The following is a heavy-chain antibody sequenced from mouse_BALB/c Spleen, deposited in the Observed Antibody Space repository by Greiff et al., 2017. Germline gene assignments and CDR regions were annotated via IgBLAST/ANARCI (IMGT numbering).Heavy chain of an antibody. CDR1: GFSLTSYG. CDR2: IWSGGST. V-gene: IGHV2-2*02. J-gene: IGHJ4*01. Sequence: VKLMESGPGLVQPSQSLSITCTASGFSLTSYGVHWVRQSPGKGLEWLGVIWSGGSTDYNAAFISRLSISNDNSKSQVFFKMNSLQANDTAIYYCARYGYWAMDYWGQGTSVTVSS. D-gene: IGHD1-1*02. CDR3: ARYGYWAMDY.